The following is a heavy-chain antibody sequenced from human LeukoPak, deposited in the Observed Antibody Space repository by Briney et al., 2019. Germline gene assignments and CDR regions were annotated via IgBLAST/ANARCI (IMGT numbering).Heavy chain of an antibody. CDR2: ISGSGGST. V-gene: IGHV3-23*01. J-gene: IGHJ3*02. D-gene: IGHD3-22*01. CDR3: ARAEQLHYYDSSGYYYRQDAFDI. Sequence: PGVSLRLSCAASGFTFSSYAMSWVRQAPGKGQEWVSAISGSGGSTYYADSVKGRFTISRDNAKNSLYLQMNSLRAEDTAGYYCARAEQLHYYDSSGYYYRQDAFDIWGQGTMVTVSS. CDR1: GFTFSSYA.